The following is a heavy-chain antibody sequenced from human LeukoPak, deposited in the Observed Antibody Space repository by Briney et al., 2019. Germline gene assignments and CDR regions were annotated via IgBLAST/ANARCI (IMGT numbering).Heavy chain of an antibody. CDR2: INPSGGST. J-gene: IGHJ4*02. CDR3: ARDAHSSGWYGSSYDY. CDR1: GYTFTSYY. V-gene: IGHV1-46*01. Sequence: ASVKVSCKASGYTFTSYYMHWVRQAPGQGLQWMGIINPSGGSTSYAQKFQGRVTMTRDTSTSTVYMELSSLRSEDTAVYYCARDAHSSGWYGSSYDYWGQGTLVTVSS. D-gene: IGHD6-19*01.